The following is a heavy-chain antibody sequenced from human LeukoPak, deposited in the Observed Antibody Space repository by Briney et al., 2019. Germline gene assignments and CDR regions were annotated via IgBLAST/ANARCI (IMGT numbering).Heavy chain of an antibody. J-gene: IGHJ4*02. CDR3: ARDRWPPEVYSSGWSLDY. CDR1: GFTFSGFW. V-gene: IGHV3-7*03. Sequence: GGSLRLSCAVSGFTFSGFWMSWSRQAPGKGPEWVASINSDGSEGYYADVVEGRFTISRDNAKNSLYLQINSLRAEDTAVYYCARDRWPPEVYSSGWSLDYWGQGTLVTVSS. CDR2: INSDGSEG. D-gene: IGHD6-19*01.